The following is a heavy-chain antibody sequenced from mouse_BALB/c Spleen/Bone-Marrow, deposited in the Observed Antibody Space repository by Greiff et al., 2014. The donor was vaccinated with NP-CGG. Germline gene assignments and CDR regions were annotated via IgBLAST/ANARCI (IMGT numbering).Heavy chain of an antibody. CDR3: AGNGYYGWIAY. D-gene: IGHD2-3*01. Sequence: DVQLVESGGGLVQPGGSLKLSCAASRFDFSRYWMTWVRQALGKGLEWIGEINPASSTINYTPSLKDKFIISRDNAKNTLYLQMSKVRSEDTALYYCAGNGYYGWIAYWGQGTLVTVSA. J-gene: IGHJ3*01. CDR1: RFDFSRYW. V-gene: IGHV4-1*02. CDR2: INPASSTI.